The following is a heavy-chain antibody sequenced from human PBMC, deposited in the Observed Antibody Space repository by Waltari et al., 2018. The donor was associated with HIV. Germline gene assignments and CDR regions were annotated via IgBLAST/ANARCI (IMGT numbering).Heavy chain of an antibody. D-gene: IGHD3-16*01. J-gene: IGHJ3*02. CDR2: IWSDGYNK. Sequence: QVYLIESGVGVVQPGGSLKLSCAASGFTFRSYGMHWVRQAPGKGLEWVAVIWSDGYNKFYADSVRGRFTFSRDNSKYTLSLQMNSLRAEDTALYYCVKERGPFNGFDIWGQGTMVTVSS. V-gene: IGHV3-33*06. CDR1: GFTFRSYG. CDR3: VKERGPFNGFDI.